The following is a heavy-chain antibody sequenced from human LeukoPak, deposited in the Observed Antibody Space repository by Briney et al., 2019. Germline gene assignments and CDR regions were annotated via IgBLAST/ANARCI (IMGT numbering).Heavy chain of an antibody. Sequence: GGSLRLSCAASGFXVSSNYISWVRQAPGKGLEWVSVIYSGGSTYYADSVKGRFTISRDNSKNTLYLQMNSLRAEDTAVYYCARDSSGSYFDYWGQGTLVTVSS. CDR2: IYSGGST. V-gene: IGHV3-53*01. CDR3: ARDSSGSYFDY. CDR1: GFXVSSNY. D-gene: IGHD3-10*01. J-gene: IGHJ4*02.